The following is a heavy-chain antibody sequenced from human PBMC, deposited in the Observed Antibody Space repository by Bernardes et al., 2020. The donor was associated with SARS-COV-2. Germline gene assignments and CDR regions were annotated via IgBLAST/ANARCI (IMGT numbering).Heavy chain of an antibody. V-gene: IGHV3-23*01. D-gene: IGHD3-3*01. CDR3: AARFWLEG. J-gene: IGHJ4*02. Sequence: GGSLRLSCAASGFAFSSYAMSWVRQAPGKGLEWVSAISDSGVTTSYADSVKGRFTISRDNSENTVHLQMNSLRPEDTATYYCAARFWLEGWGQGILVTVSS. CDR2: ISDSGVTT. CDR1: GFAFSSYA.